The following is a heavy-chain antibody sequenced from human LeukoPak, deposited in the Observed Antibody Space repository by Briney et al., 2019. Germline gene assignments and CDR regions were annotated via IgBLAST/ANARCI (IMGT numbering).Heavy chain of an antibody. V-gene: IGHV1-18*01. CDR2: ISAYNGNT. J-gene: IGHJ6*02. D-gene: IGHD5-18*01. CDR1: GYTFTSYG. Sequence: ASVKVSCKASGYTFTSYGISWVRQAPGQGLEWMGWISAYNGNTNYAQKLQGRVTMTTDTSTSTAYMELRSLRSDDTAVYYCARAPDTAMDTYYYYGMGVWGQGTTVTVSS. CDR3: ARAPDTAMDTYYYYGMGV.